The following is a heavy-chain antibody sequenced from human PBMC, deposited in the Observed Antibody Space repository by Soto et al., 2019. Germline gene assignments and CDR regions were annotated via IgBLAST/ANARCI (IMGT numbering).Heavy chain of an antibody. V-gene: IGHV4-39*01. J-gene: IGHJ5*02. CDR2: IYYSGST. D-gene: IGHD3-10*01. Sequence: SETLSLTCTVSGGSISSSSYYWGWIRQPPGKGLEWIGSIYYSGSTYYNPSLKSRVTISVDTSKNQFSLKLSSVTAADTAVYYCARPHREMLWFGELLYREFNWFDPWGQGTLVTVS. CDR1: GGSISSSSYY. CDR3: ARPHREMLWFGELLYREFNWFDP.